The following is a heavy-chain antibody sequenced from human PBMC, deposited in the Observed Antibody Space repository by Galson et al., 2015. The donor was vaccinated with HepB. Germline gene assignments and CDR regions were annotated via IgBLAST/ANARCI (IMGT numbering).Heavy chain of an antibody. CDR1: GYTFTSYG. V-gene: IGHV1-18*04. J-gene: IGHJ4*02. Sequence: SVKVSCKASGYTFTSYGISWVRQAPGQGLEWMGWISAYNGNTNYAQKLQGRVTMTTDTSTSTAYMELRSLRSDDTAVYYCARGGSYGRPNGLPVDYWGQGTLVTVSS. CDR2: ISAYNGNT. D-gene: IGHD1-26*01. CDR3: ARGGSYGRPNGLPVDY.